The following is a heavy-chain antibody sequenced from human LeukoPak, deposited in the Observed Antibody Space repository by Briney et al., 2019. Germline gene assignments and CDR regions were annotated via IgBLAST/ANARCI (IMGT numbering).Heavy chain of an antibody. CDR1: GGSFSGYY. V-gene: IGHV4-34*01. CDR2: INHSGSA. J-gene: IGHJ4*02. D-gene: IGHD3-22*01. Sequence: SGTLSLTCAVYGGSFSGYYWSWIRQPPGKGLEWIGEINHSGSANYNPSLKNRVTISVDTSKNQFSLKLSSVTAADTALYYCARYSGYYLSYFDSWGQGTLVTVSS. CDR3: ARYSGYYLSYFDS.